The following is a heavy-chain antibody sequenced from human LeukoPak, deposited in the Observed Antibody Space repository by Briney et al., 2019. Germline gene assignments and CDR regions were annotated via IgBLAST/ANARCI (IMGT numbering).Heavy chain of an antibody. V-gene: IGHV3-15*01. D-gene: IGHD1-26*01. Sequence: GGSLRLSRAASGITFSSSAMGWVRQPPGKGLEWVGRIKSKSDGGTTYYAAPVKGRFTISRDDSKNTLYLQMNRLKTEDTAVYYCTTDPYSGSHFDYWGQGTLVTVSS. J-gene: IGHJ4*02. CDR3: TTDPYSGSHFDY. CDR2: IKSKSDGGTT. CDR1: GITFSSSA.